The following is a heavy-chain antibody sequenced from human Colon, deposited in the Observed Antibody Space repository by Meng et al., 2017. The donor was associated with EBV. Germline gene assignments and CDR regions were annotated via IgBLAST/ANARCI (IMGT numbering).Heavy chain of an antibody. Sequence: QVQLPQWCEGLLKPSETLSRSCAVYGGSFRDYYWTWIRHPPGKGLEWIGEIDHRGNTKYNPSLKSRVTISLDTSKKQFSLKVSSVTAADSAVYYCARRGPSGNFSPWSQGALVTASS. V-gene: IGHV4-34*01. D-gene: IGHD3-10*01. CDR2: IDHRGNT. J-gene: IGHJ5*02. CDR3: ARRGPSGNFSP. CDR1: GGSFRDYY.